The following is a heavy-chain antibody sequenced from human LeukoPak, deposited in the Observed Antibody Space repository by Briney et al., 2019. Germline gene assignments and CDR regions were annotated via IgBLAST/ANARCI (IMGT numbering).Heavy chain of an antibody. CDR2: ISDEGSNK. CDR3: ARGYDYGDYHPDY. CDR1: GFTFSSYA. D-gene: IGHD4-17*01. V-gene: IGHV3-30*04. Sequence: GGSLRLSCAASGFTFSSYAMSWVRQAPGKGLEGVAVISDEGSNKYYADCVEGRFTISRDNYKNTLYLQMNSLRAEDTAVYYCARGYDYGDYHPDYWGQGTLVTVSS. J-gene: IGHJ4*02.